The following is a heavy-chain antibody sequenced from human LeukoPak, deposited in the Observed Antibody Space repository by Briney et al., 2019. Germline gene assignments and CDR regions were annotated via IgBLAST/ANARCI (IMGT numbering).Heavy chain of an antibody. D-gene: IGHD3-3*01. Sequence: ASVKVSCKASGYTFTSYAMHWVRQAPGQRLEWMGWMNPNSGNTGYAQKFQGRVTMTRNTSISTAYMELSSLRSEDTAVYYCARGLNYDFWSGYPVPDYWGQGTLVTVSS. CDR3: ARGLNYDFWSGYPVPDY. CDR1: GYTFTSYA. CDR2: MNPNSGNT. J-gene: IGHJ4*02. V-gene: IGHV1-8*02.